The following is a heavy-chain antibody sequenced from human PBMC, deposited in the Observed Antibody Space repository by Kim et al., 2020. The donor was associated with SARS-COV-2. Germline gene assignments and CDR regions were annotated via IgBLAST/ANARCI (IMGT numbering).Heavy chain of an antibody. Sequence: GGSLRLSCAASGFTFSSYGMHWVRQAPGKGLEWVAVISYDGSNKYYADSVKGRFTISRDNSKNTLYLQMNSLRAEDTAMYYCAKDLPTLSYGDYNWFDPWGQGTLGTVSS. CDR3: AKDLPTLSYGDYNWFDP. D-gene: IGHD4-17*01. CDR2: ISYDGSNK. V-gene: IGHV3-30*18. CDR1: GFTFSSYG. J-gene: IGHJ5*02.